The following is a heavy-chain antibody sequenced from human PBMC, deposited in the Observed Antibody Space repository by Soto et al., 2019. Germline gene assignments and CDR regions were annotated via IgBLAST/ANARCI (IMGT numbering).Heavy chain of an antibody. D-gene: IGHD2-2*01. Sequence: QDHLVESGGGVVQPGTSLRLSCAASGFTFNTYGMHWVRQAPGKGLEWVAVISYDGSEKFYADSVKGRFTISRDNSKNALYLHMSSLRPQETASYYCAKSPIFYCSSPNGDKYYFDYWGQGTLVTVSS. CDR2: ISYDGSEK. V-gene: IGHV3-30*18. CDR1: GFTFNTYG. J-gene: IGHJ4*02. CDR3: AKSPIFYCSSPNGDKYYFDY.